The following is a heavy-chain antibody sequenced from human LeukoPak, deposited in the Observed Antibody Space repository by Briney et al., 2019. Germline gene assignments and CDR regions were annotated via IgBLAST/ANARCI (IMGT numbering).Heavy chain of an antibody. CDR2: IYHSGST. CDR3: ASTSGSYYLSIDY. Sequence: SGTLSLTCAVSGGSISSSNWWSWVRQPPGKGLEWIGEIYHSGSTNYNPSLKSRVTISVDKSKNQFSLKLNSVTAADTAVYYCASTSGSYYLSIDYWGQGTLVTVSS. V-gene: IGHV4-4*02. CDR1: GGSISSSNW. J-gene: IGHJ4*02. D-gene: IGHD1-26*01.